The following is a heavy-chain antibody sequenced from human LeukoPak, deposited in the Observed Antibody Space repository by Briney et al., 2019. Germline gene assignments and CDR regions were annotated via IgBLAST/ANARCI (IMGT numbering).Heavy chain of an antibody. Sequence: GGSLRLSCVASGFIFSSYAMSWVRQAPGKGLEWVSHISSSSATIHYADSVKDRFTVSRDNPKNTVYLQMNSLRVEDTAVYYCAKKRDTGSFKGAFDIWGQGTSVTVSS. CDR1: GFIFSSYA. J-gene: IGHJ3*02. D-gene: IGHD3-10*01. CDR2: ISSSSATI. CDR3: AKKRDTGSFKGAFDI. V-gene: IGHV3-23*01.